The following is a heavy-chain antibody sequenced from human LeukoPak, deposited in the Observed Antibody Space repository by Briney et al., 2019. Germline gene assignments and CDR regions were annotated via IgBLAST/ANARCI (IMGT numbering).Heavy chain of an antibody. CDR3: AKHRIFSTYSSSYY. J-gene: IGHJ4*02. V-gene: IGHV3-23*01. D-gene: IGHD6-6*01. Sequence: PGGSLRLSCAASGCTFSNYAMSWVRQAPGGGVAWVSSISGSGEPTYYADSVKGRFTTSRDGSKKTLYLQMNSLRAEDTAIYYCAKHRIFSTYSSSYYWGQGTLVTVSS. CDR2: ISGSGEPT. CDR1: GCTFSNYA.